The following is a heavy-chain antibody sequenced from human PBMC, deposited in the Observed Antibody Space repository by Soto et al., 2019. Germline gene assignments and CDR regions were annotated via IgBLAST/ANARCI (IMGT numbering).Heavy chain of an antibody. D-gene: IGHD3-16*02. V-gene: IGHV4-34*01. J-gene: IGHJ3*02. CDR3: ASHRNDYVWGSYRFTIRAFDI. CDR2: INHSGST. CDR1: GGSFSGYY. Sequence: SETLSLTCAVYGGSFSGYYWSWIRQPPGKGLEWIGEINHSGSTNYNPSLKSRVTISVDTSKNQFSLKLSSVTAADTAVYYCASHRNDYVWGSYRFTIRAFDIWGQGTMVTVSS.